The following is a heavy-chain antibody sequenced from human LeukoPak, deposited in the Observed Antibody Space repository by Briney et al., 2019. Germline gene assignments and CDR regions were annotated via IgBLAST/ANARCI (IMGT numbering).Heavy chain of an antibody. V-gene: IGHV4-4*07. CDR3: ARQKEYYYDSSGYYYGDQHRYFDY. J-gene: IGHJ4*02. Sequence: PSETLSLTCTVSGGSISSYYWSWTRQPAGKGLEWIGRIYTSGSTNYNPSLKSRVTMSVDTSKNQFSLKLSSVTAADTAVYYCARQKEYYYDSSGYYYGDQHRYFDYWGQGTLVTVSS. CDR1: GGSISSYY. D-gene: IGHD3-22*01. CDR2: IYTSGST.